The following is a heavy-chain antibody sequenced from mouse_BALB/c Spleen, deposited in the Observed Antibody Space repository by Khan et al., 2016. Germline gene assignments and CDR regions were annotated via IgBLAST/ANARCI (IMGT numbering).Heavy chain of an antibody. CDR3: ARAPIYDGYGYFDC. J-gene: IGHJ2*01. D-gene: IGHD2-3*01. Sequence: QVQLKQSGPGLVAPSQSLSITCTVSGFSLTGYGVNWVRQPPGKGLEWLGMIWGDGSTDYNSAPKSRLSISKDNSKSQVFLKMNSLQTDDIARYXCARAPIYDGYGYFDCWGQGTTLAVSS. CDR2: IWGDGST. CDR1: GFSLTGYG. V-gene: IGHV2-6-7*01.